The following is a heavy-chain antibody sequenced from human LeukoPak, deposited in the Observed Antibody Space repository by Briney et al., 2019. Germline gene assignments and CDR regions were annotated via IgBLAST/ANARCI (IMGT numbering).Heavy chain of an antibody. CDR1: GGSISSYY. CDR2: IYTSGST. CDR3: ARGAYYDILTGYSPGTFDY. Sequence: SETLSLTCTVSGGSISSYYWSWIRQPAGKGLEWIGRIYTSGSTNYNPSLKGRVTISADTSKNQFSLKLSSVTAADTAVYYCARGAYYDILTGYSPGTFDYWGQGTLVTVSS. D-gene: IGHD3-9*01. V-gene: IGHV4-4*07. J-gene: IGHJ4*02.